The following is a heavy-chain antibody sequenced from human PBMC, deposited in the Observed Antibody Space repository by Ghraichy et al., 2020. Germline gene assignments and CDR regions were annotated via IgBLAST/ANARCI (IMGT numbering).Heavy chain of an antibody. CDR1: GFTFDDYA. J-gene: IGHJ4*02. D-gene: IGHD6-6*01. Sequence: GGSLRLSCAASGFTFDDYAMHWVRHAPGKGLEWVSGISWNSGTIAYADSVKGRFTTSRDNAENSLSLQMNSLRAEDTAIYYCSKDIIKWGYSTSAGVGLDYGGQGTLVTVSS. CDR3: SKDIIKWGYSTSAGVGLDY. V-gene: IGHV3-9*01. CDR2: ISWNSGTI.